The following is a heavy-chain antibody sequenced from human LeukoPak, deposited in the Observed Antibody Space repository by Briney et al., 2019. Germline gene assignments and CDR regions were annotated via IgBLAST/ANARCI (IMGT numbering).Heavy chain of an antibody. CDR3: ASRYCSSTSCYTDYYHYMDV. V-gene: IGHV3-30*03. D-gene: IGHD2-2*02. Sequence: GGSLRLSCAASGFAFSSYGMHWVRQAPGKGLEWVAVISYDGSNKYYADSVKGRFTISRDNSKNTLYLQMNSLRAEDTAVYYCASRYCSSTSCYTDYYHYMDVWGKGTTVTVSS. J-gene: IGHJ6*03. CDR1: GFAFSSYG. CDR2: ISYDGSNK.